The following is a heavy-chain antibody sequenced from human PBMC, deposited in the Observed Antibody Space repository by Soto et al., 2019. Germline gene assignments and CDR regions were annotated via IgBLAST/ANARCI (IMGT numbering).Heavy chain of an antibody. Sequence: GGSLRLSCAASGFTFSSYAMHWVRQAPGKGLEWVAVISYDGRNKYYADSVKGRFTISRDNSKNTLYLQMNSLRAEDTAVYYCAREKKPQLATQYPYGMDVWGQGTTVTVSS. CDR1: GFTFSSYA. CDR2: ISYDGRNK. CDR3: AREKKPQLATQYPYGMDV. J-gene: IGHJ6*02. D-gene: IGHD6-13*01. V-gene: IGHV3-30*04.